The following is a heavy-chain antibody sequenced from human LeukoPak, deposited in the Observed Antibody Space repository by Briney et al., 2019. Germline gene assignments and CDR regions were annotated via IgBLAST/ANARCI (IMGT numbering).Heavy chain of an antibody. CDR1: GFTFSSSG. D-gene: IGHD1-26*01. Sequence: GGSLRLSCAASGFTFSSSGMHWVRQAPGKGLEWLAVISNDGSNKYYADSVKGRFTISRDNPKNTLYLEMNSLRAEDTAVYYCAKDLGGSYGGNWFDPWGQGTLVTASS. J-gene: IGHJ5*02. V-gene: IGHV3-30*18. CDR2: ISNDGSNK. CDR3: AKDLGGSYGGNWFDP.